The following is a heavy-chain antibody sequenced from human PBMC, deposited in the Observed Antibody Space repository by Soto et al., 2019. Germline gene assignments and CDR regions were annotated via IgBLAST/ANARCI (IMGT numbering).Heavy chain of an antibody. Sequence: GESLKISCKGSGYTFTNYWIGWVRQMPGKGLEWMGLIYPDDSDTRYSPSFQGQVTTSADKSISTAYLQWSSLKASDTAMYYCARHLLGVTTPYFDYWGQGTLVTVSS. D-gene: IGHD4-17*01. CDR1: GYTFTNYW. J-gene: IGHJ4*02. V-gene: IGHV5-51*01. CDR3: ARHLLGVTTPYFDY. CDR2: IYPDDSDT.